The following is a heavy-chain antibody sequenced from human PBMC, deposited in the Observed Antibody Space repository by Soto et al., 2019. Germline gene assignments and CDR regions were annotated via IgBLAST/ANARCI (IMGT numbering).Heavy chain of an antibody. CDR3: ARETSGYSYGLGFDY. CDR2: IYTSGST. V-gene: IGHV4-4*07. CDR1: GDSISSYY. D-gene: IGHD5-18*01. J-gene: IGHJ4*02. Sequence: QVQLQESGPGLVKPSETLSLTCTVSGDSISSYYWSWIRQPAGKGLEWIGRIYTSGSTNYNPSIKSRVTMSVGTSKNQFALKLSSVTAAATAVYYCARETSGYSYGLGFDYWGQGARVTVTS.